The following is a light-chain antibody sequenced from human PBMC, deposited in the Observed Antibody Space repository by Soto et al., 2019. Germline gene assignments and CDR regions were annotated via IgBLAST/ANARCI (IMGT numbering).Light chain of an antibody. CDR3: AAWDDSLNGHV. CDR2: SNN. J-gene: IGLJ1*01. Sequence: QSVLTQPPSASGTPGQRVTISCSGSSFNIGSNTVNWFQQLPETAPELLIYSNNQRPSGVPDRFSASKSGISASLAISGLQSEDEADYYCAAWDDSLNGHVFGTGTKVTVL. V-gene: IGLV1-44*01. CDR1: SFNIGSNT.